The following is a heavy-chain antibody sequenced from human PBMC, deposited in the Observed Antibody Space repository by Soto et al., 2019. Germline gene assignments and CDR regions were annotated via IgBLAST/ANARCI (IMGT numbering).Heavy chain of an antibody. J-gene: IGHJ6*02. CDR3: AREGGYCSSTSCYYYYGMDV. D-gene: IGHD2-2*01. CDR2: IYYSGST. CDR1: GGSISSYY. V-gene: IGHV4-59*01. Sequence: SETLSLTCTVSGGSISSYYWSWIRQPPGKGLEWIGYIYYSGSTNYNPSLKSRVTISVDTSKNQFSLKLSSVTAADTAVYCCAREGGYCSSTSCYYYYGMDVWGQGTTVTVSS.